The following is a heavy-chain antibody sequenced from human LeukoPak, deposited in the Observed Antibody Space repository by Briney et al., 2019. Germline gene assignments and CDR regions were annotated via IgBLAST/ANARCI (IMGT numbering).Heavy chain of an antibody. V-gene: IGHV1-69*13. CDR2: IIPIFGTA. D-gene: IGHD4-17*01. J-gene: IGHJ4*02. Sequence: ASVKVSCKASGGTFISYAISWVRQAPGQGLEWMGGIIPIFGTANYAQKFQGRVTITADESTSTAYMELSSLRSEDTAVYYCASSTVTTTTSPDYWGQGTLVTVSS. CDR1: GGTFISYA. CDR3: ASSTVTTTTSPDY.